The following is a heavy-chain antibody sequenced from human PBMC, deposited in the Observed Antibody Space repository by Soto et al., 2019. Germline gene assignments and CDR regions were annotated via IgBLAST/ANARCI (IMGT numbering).Heavy chain of an antibody. J-gene: IGHJ6*02. CDR3: ARGLAARYYYGMDV. V-gene: IGHV3-53*01. CDR1: GFTVSSNY. D-gene: IGHD6-6*01. CDR2: IYSGGST. Sequence: PGGSLRLSCAASGFTVSSNYMSWVRQAPGKGLEWVSVIYSGGSTYYADSVKGRFTISRDNSKNTLYLQMNSLRAEDTAVYYCARGLAARYYYGMDVWGQGTTVTVSS.